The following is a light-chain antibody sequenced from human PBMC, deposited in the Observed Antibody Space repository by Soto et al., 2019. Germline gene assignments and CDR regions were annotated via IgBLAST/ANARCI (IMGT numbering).Light chain of an antibody. CDR3: SSYTSSRTRV. Sequence: QSVLTQPASVSGSPGQSIAISCTGTSSDVGGYSYVSWYQQHPGKAPKLMIYDVSNRPSGVSNRFSGSKSGNTASLTISGLQADDEADYYCSSYTSSRTRVFGTGTKVTVL. CDR2: DVS. V-gene: IGLV2-14*01. J-gene: IGLJ1*01. CDR1: SSDVGGYSY.